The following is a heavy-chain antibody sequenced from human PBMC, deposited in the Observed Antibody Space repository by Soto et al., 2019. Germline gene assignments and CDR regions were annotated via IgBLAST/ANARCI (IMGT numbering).Heavy chain of an antibody. CDR3: ANSPQWRVTRY. D-gene: IGHD6-19*01. V-gene: IGHV3-23*01. Sequence: EVQLLESGGGLVQPGGSLRLSCAASGFTFSSYAMSWVRQAPGKGLECVSSISGSGGSTYYADSVKGRFTISRDNSKNTLYLQMNSLRAYDTAVYYCANSPQWRVTRYWGQGTLVTVSS. CDR1: GFTFSSYA. CDR2: ISGSGGST. J-gene: IGHJ4*02.